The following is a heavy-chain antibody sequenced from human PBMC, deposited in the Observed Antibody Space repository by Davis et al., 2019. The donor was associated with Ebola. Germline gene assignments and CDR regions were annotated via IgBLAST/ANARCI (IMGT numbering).Heavy chain of an antibody. CDR1: GGTFSSYA. CDR3: ARVVAVAAENYYYYGMDV. D-gene: IGHD6-19*01. Sequence: SVKVSCKASGGTFSSYAISWVRQAPGQGLEWMGRIIPILGITNYAQKFQGRVTITANKSTSTAYMELSSLRSEDTAVYYCARVVAVAAENYYYYGMDVWGQGTTVTVSS. CDR2: IIPILGIT. V-gene: IGHV1-69*04. J-gene: IGHJ6*02.